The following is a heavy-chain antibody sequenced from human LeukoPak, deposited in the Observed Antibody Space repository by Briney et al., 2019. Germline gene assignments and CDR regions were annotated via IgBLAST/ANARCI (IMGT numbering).Heavy chain of an antibody. CDR1: VYTYTDYS. D-gene: IGHD6-19*01. Sequence: ASVKDSLQSSVYTYTDYSMHGLRQAPGQGLEWMGWTNPNSGDTNYAQKFQGRVTMTRDTSISTAYMELSRLRFDDTAVYYCARAGGIGLAPEYFHHWGQGTLVTVSS. V-gene: IGHV1-2*02. J-gene: IGHJ1*01. CDR3: ARAGGIGLAPEYFHH. CDR2: TNPNSGDT.